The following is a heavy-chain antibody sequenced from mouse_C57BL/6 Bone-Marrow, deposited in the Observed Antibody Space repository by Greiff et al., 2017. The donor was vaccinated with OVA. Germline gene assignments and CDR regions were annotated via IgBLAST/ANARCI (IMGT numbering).Heavy chain of an antibody. CDR1: GYTFTDYN. CDR2: INPNNGGT. V-gene: IGHV1-22*01. D-gene: IGHD1-1*01. CDR3: ARQYYYGSSSFDY. J-gene: IGHJ2*01. Sequence: EVQLQQSGPELVKPGASVKMSCKASGYTFTDYNMHWVKQSHGKSLEWIGYINPNNGGTSYNQKFKGKATLTVNKSSSTAYMELRSLTSEDSAVYYCARQYYYGSSSFDYWGQGTTLTVSS.